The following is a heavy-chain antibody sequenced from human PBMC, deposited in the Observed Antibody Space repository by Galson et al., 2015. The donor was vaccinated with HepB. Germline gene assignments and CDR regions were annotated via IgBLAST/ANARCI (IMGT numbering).Heavy chain of an antibody. Sequence: SLRLSCAASGFTFDDYAMHWVRQAPGKGLEWVSGISWNSGSIGYADSVKGRFTISRDNAKNSLYLQMNSLRAEDTALYYCAKDPSETMDAYSYSFAYWGQGTLVTVSS. D-gene: IGHD3-10*01. CDR3: AKDPSETMDAYSYSFAY. J-gene: IGHJ4*02. CDR2: ISWNSGSI. V-gene: IGHV3-9*01. CDR1: GFTFDDYA.